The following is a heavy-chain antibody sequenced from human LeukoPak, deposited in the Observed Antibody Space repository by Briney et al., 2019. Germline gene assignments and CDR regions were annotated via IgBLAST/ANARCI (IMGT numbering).Heavy chain of an antibody. V-gene: IGHV4-39*07. CDR3: ARVPPRKYDFWSEDYYYYYMDV. J-gene: IGHJ6*03. CDR2: IYSSGST. CDR1: GASISSGSNY. D-gene: IGHD3-3*01. Sequence: SETLSLTCSVSGASISSGSNYWGWIRQPPGKTLEWIGSIYSSGSTYYNPSLKSRVIIIIDTPKNHFSLTLSSVTAADTAVYYCARVPPRKYDFWSEDYYYYYMDVWGKGTTVTVSS.